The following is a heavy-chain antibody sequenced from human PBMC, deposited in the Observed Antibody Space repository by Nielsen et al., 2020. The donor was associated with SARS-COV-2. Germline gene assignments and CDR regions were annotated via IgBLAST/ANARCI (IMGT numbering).Heavy chain of an antibody. CDR3: ARGNGWGSYFDY. CDR1: GFTFSSYA. D-gene: IGHD7-27*01. Sequence: GSLRLSCAASGFTFSSYAMHWVRQAPGKGLEWVAVISYDGSNKYYADSVKGRFTISRDNSKNTLYLQMNSLRAEDTAVYYCARGNGWGSYFDYWGQGTLVTVSS. V-gene: IGHV3-30-3*01. CDR2: ISYDGSNK. J-gene: IGHJ4*02.